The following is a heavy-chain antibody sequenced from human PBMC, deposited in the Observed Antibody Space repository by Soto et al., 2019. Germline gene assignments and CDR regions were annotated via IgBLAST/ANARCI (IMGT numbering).Heavy chain of an antibody. CDR3: AKEDGAVFKS. CDR1: GGDLTNSG. D-gene: IGHD1-26*01. Sequence: QVHLVQSGAEMKKPGSSVKVSCKVSGGDLTNSGISWVRQAPGQGLEWMGGIFPLLAMVDYSQKFQGRVTITADDSTNTAYMDLGSLSSEDTAVYYCAKEDGAVFKSWGQGTLVIVSS. V-gene: IGHV1-69*04. CDR2: IFPLLAMV. J-gene: IGHJ4*02.